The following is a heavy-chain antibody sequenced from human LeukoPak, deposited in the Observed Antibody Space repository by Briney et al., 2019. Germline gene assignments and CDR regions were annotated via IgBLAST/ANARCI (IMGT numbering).Heavy chain of an antibody. D-gene: IGHD5-12*01. V-gene: IGHV1-18*01. CDR1: GYTFTNYG. CDR2: ISGGYINNT. Sequence: ASVKVSCKASGYTFTNYGFSWMLQAPGQGLEWMGWISGGYINNTNYAQKVQGRVTMTTDASTSTTYMELRSLRSDDTAVYYCARWLSHKGDYWGQGTLVTVSS. J-gene: IGHJ4*02. CDR3: ARWLSHKGDY.